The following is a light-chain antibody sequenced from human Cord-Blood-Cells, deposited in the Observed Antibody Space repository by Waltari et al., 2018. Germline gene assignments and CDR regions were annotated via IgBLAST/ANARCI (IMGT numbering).Light chain of an antibody. Sequence: SYELPQPPSVSVSPGQTARITCSGDALPKQYAYWYQQKPGQAPVLVIYKDSERPSGIPGRFSGSSSGTTVTLTISGVQAEDEADYYCQSADSSGTYWVFGGGTKLTVL. CDR2: KDS. CDR1: ALPKQY. V-gene: IGLV3-25*03. CDR3: QSADSSGTYWV. J-gene: IGLJ3*02.